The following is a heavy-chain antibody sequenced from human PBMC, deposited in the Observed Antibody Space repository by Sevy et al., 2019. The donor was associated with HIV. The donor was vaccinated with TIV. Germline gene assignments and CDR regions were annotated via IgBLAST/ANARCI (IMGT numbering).Heavy chain of an antibody. V-gene: IGHV3-30*18. CDR1: GFTFSDYG. CDR2: ISYDGSKK. D-gene: IGHD4-17*01. Sequence: GGSLRLSCAASGFTFSDYGMHWVRQAPGKGLEWVTFISYDGSKKYYADSVKGRFTMSRDNSKNTLYLQMNSLRSEDTVLYYCAKDRGYGDYGEDFDYWGQGTQVTVSS. J-gene: IGHJ4*02. CDR3: AKDRGYGDYGEDFDY.